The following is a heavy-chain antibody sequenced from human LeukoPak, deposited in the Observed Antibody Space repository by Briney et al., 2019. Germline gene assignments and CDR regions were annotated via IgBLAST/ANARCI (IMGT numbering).Heavy chain of an antibody. Sequence: GASVKVSRKASGYTFTGYYMHWVRQAPGQGLEWMGWINPNSGGTNYAQKFQGRVTMTRDTSISTAYMELSRLRSDDTAVYYCARGDYDFWSGYYLDYWGQGTLVTVSS. V-gene: IGHV1-2*02. CDR3: ARGDYDFWSGYYLDY. J-gene: IGHJ4*02. CDR1: GYTFTGYY. CDR2: INPNSGGT. D-gene: IGHD3-3*01.